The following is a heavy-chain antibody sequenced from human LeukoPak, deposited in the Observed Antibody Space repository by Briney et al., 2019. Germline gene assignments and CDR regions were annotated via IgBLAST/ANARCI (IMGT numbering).Heavy chain of an antibody. CDR3: ASAKVLMGLYYFDY. D-gene: IGHD2-8*01. V-gene: IGHV3-74*01. CDR1: GFTFSSYW. J-gene: IGHJ4*02. Sequence: GGSLRLSCAASGFTFSSYWMQWVRQAPGKGLVWVSRINSDGSSTGYADSVRGRFTISRDNAKNTLYLQMNSLSAEDTAVYYCASAKVLMGLYYFDYWGQGTLVTVSS. CDR2: INSDGSST.